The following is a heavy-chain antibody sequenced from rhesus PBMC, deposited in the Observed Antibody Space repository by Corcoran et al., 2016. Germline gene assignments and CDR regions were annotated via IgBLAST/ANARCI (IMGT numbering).Heavy chain of an antibody. J-gene: IGHJ6*01. V-gene: IGHV4-147*01. Sequence: QVQLQESGPGPVKPSETLPLTCAVSVASISSNYWSWIRHPPGKGLVWCGYINGGSGRTSYNPSLKSRVTFSRYTSKNQFSLTLSSVTAADTAAYYCARGSGNYGLDSWGQGVVVTVSS. CDR3: ARGSGNYGLDS. CDR1: VASISSNY. CDR2: INGGSGRT. D-gene: IGHD2-21*01.